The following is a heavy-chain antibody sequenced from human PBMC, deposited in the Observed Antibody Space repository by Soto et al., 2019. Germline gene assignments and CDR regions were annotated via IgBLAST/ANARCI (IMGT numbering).Heavy chain of an antibody. D-gene: IGHD5-18*01. V-gene: IGHV1-69*13. CDR2: IIPIFGTA. J-gene: IGHJ6*02. CDR3: ARCGSVEDTAMVYYYYYGMDV. Sequence: ASVKVSCKASGGTFSSYAISWVRQAPGQGLEWMGGIIPIFGTANYAQKFQGRVTITADESTSTAYMELSSLRSEDTAVYYCARCGSVEDTAMVYYYYYGMDVWGQGTTVTVSS. CDR1: GGTFSSYA.